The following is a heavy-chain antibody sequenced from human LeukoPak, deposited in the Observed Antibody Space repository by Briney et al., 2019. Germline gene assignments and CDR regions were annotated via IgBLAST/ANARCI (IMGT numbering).Heavy chain of an antibody. V-gene: IGHV3-30-3*01. J-gene: IGHJ4*02. Sequence: GGSLRLSCAASGFTFSSYAMHWVRQAPGKGLEWVAVISYDGSNKYYADSVKGRFTISRDNSKNTPYLQMNSLRAEDTAVYYCARDPYYDFWSGHQIMCDYWGQGTLVTVSS. CDR1: GFTFSSYA. CDR3: ARDPYYDFWSGHQIMCDY. CDR2: ISYDGSNK. D-gene: IGHD3-3*01.